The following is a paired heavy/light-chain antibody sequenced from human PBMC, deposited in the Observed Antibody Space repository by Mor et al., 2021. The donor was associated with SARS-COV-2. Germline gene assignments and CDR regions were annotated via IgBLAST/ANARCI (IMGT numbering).Light chain of an antibody. CDR2: GAT. V-gene: IGKV3-15*01. Sequence: EIVMTQSPATLSVSPGERATLFCRASQSVYSQLAWYQQKPGQAPRLLIYGATTRATGVPARFSGSGSLTEFTLTISSLQSEDFAVYYCHQHNNWLLGYTFGQGTRLEIK. CDR1: QSVYSQ. J-gene: IGKJ2*01. CDR3: HQHNNWLLGYT.
Heavy chain of an antibody. J-gene: IGHJ4*02. Sequence: EAQLVESGGGLVQPGRSLRLSCAASGFNFDDFAMHWVRQAPGKGLEWVSGISWNSVHIVYADSVKGRFTISRDSAKKSLYLQMNSLRPEDTALYYCVSQPNQGEFTRSRWGQGTLVTVSS. CDR2: ISWNSVHI. V-gene: IGHV3-9*01. CDR3: VSQPNQGEFTRSR. D-gene: IGHD3-16*01. CDR1: GFNFDDFA.